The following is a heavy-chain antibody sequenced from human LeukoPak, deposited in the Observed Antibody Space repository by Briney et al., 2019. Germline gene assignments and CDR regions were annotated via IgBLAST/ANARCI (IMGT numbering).Heavy chain of an antibody. CDR3: ARAVPNRASDAFDI. CDR2: IYYSGST. V-gene: IGHV4-59*01. CDR1: GGSISSYY. D-gene: IGHD2/OR15-2a*01. Sequence: SETLSLTCTVSGGSISSYYWSRIRQPPGKGLEWIGYIYYSGSTNYNPSLKSRVTISVDASKNQFPLKLSSVTAADTAVYYCARAVPNRASDAFDIWGQGTMVTVSS. J-gene: IGHJ3*02.